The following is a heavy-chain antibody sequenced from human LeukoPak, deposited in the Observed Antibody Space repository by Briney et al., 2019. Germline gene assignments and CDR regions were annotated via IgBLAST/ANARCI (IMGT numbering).Heavy chain of an antibody. Sequence: PGGSLRLSCAASGFTFNTYGMHWVRQAPGKGLEWVTVISYDGNNKYYADSVKGRFTFSRDNSKNTLYLQMNSLRAEDTAVYYCARAGRKSRGVDLVRKKETGYYYYMDVWGKGTTVTVSS. D-gene: IGHD3-10*02. CDR2: ISYDGNNK. V-gene: IGHV3-30*03. J-gene: IGHJ6*03. CDR3: ARAGRKSRGVDLVRKKETGYYYYMDV. CDR1: GFTFNTYG.